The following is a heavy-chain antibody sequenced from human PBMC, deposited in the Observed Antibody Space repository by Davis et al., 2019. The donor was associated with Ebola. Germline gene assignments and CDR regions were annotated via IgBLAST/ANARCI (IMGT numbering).Heavy chain of an antibody. CDR2: IAGGGTA. CDR1: GFTFSNYG. J-gene: IGHJ6*03. Sequence: GESLKISCAASGFTFSNYGMTWVRQAPGKGLEWVSAIAGGGTAYYADSVKGRFTISRDNSKNSLYLQMNGLRAEDTATYYCAKMQGYMDVWGKGTTVTVSS. V-gene: IGHV3-23*01. CDR3: AKMQGYMDV.